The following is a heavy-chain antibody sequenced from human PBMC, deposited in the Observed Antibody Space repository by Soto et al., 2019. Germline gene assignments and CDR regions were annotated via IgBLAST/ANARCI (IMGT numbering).Heavy chain of an antibody. CDR1: GYTFRNFG. J-gene: IGHJ4*02. V-gene: IGHV1-18*01. CDR2: ISAYNANA. CDR3: ARKNSYFDY. Sequence: QIRLLQSGAEVKKPGASVKVTCKASGYTFRNFGISWVRQAPGQGLEWMGWISAYNANANYAQQFQGRLTMTADTSTSTAYMELRSLRSDDTAVYYCARKNSYFDYWGQGTLVTVSS.